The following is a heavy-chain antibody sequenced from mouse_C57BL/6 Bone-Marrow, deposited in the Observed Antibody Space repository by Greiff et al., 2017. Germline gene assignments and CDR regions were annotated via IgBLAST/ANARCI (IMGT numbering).Heavy chain of an antibody. CDR3: TACGQPFAY. V-gene: IGHV14-4*01. D-gene: IGHD3-1*01. CDR2: IDPENGDT. Sequence: SGAELVRPGASVKLSCTASGFNIKDDYMHWVQQRPEQGLEWIGWIDPENGDTDYASKFQGKATITADTSSNTAYLQLSRLTSEDTAVYYCTACGQPFAYWGQGTLVTVSA. J-gene: IGHJ3*01. CDR1: GFNIKDDY.